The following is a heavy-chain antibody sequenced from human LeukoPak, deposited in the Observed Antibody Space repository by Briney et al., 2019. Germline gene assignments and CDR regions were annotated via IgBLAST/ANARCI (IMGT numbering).Heavy chain of an antibody. CDR1: GFTFSSYW. CDR2: IKQDGSEK. J-gene: IGHJ4*02. D-gene: IGHD1-26*01. Sequence: GGSLRLSCVLSGFTFSSYWMSCVRQAAGEGLEWVANIKQDGSEKYYVDSVKGRFSMSRDNAKNSLYLQMNSLRAEDTAVYYCARVQWELRGVGSYFEYWGQGALVTVSS. V-gene: IGHV3-7*01. CDR3: ARVQWELRGVGSYFEY.